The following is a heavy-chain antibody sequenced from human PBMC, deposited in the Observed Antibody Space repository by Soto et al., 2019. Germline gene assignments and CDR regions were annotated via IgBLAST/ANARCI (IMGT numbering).Heavy chain of an antibody. V-gene: IGHV1-18*01. Sequence: GASVKVSCKASGYTFTSYGISWVRQAPGQGLEWMGWISAYNGNTNYAQKFQGRVTITADKSTSTAYMELNSLRSEDTAVYYCVRDSPIGSTYSGYDGIDYWGQGTLLTVSS. CDR1: GYTFTSYG. CDR2: ISAYNGNT. CDR3: VRDSPIGSTYSGYDGIDY. D-gene: IGHD5-12*01. J-gene: IGHJ4*02.